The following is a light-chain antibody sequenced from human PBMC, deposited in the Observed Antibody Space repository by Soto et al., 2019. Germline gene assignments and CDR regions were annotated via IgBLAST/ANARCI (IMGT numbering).Light chain of an antibody. J-gene: IGKJ4*02. V-gene: IGKV1-5*03. CDR2: KAS. CDR1: QTIDSW. Sequence: DTQMTQSPSTLSASVGDIVTITCRASQTIDSWLDWYQQKPGKAPNLLIYKASSLASGVPSRFSGSGSGTEFTLTITSLQPDDFATYYCQQYHIYSGTFGEGTKVDIK. CDR3: QQYHIYSGT.